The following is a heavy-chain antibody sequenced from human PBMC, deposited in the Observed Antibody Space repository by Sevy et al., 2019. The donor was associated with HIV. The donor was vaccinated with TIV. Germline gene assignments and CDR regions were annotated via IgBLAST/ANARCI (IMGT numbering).Heavy chain of an antibody. D-gene: IGHD3-10*01. CDR3: ARGFIMRAFDI. Sequence: GGSLRLSCAASGFTFSSYDMHWVRQATGKGLEWVSAIGTAGDTYYPGSVKGRFTISRENAKNSLYLQMNSLRAGDTAVYYCARGFIMRAFDIWGQGTIVTVSS. CDR2: IGTAGDT. J-gene: IGHJ3*02. CDR1: GFTFSSYD. V-gene: IGHV3-13*01.